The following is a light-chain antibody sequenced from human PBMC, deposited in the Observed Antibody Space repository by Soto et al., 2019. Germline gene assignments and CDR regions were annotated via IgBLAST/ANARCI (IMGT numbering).Light chain of an antibody. CDR2: KAS. J-gene: IGKJ1*01. V-gene: IGKV1-5*03. CDR1: QSISNW. Sequence: IRMTNSPSTLSTSVRDRVTITCRAIQSISNWLAWYQQKPGKAPKLLIYKASTLKSGVPSRFSGSGSGTEFTLTISSLQPDDFATDYCQHYNSYSEAFGQATKVDIK. CDR3: QHYNSYSEA.